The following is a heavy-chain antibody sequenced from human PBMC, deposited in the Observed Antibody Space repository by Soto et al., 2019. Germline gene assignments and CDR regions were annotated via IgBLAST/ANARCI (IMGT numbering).Heavy chain of an antibody. Sequence: PSETLSLTCAVYGGSLSGYYWSWVGQPPGKGLEWIGEINHSGSTNYNPSLKSRVTISVDTSKNQFSLKLSSVTAADTAVYYCALRREIVVVPAAIIVIGWFDPWGQGTLVTVSS. D-gene: IGHD2-2*02. CDR1: GGSLSGYY. J-gene: IGHJ5*02. CDR2: INHSGST. V-gene: IGHV4-34*01. CDR3: ALRREIVVVPAAIIVIGWFDP.